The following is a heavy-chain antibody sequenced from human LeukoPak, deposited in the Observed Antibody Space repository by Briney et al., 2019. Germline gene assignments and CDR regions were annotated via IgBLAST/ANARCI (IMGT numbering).Heavy chain of an antibody. Sequence: SETLSLTCTVSGGYISTSNYYWGWIRQSPWKGLEWIGNIYYSGSTYYNPSLKSRVSLSIDTSMNQFSLKVNSLTVADTAVYYCARLSMVGATRSFDYWGQGTLVTVSS. D-gene: IGHD1-26*01. V-gene: IGHV4-39*01. CDR3: ARLSMVGATRSFDY. J-gene: IGHJ4*02. CDR1: GGYISTSNYY. CDR2: IYYSGST.